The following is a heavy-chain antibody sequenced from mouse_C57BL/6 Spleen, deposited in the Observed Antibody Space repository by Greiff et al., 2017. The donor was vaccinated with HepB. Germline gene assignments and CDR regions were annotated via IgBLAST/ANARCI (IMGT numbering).Heavy chain of an antibody. Sequence: QVQLQQSGAELVKPGASVKISCKASGYAFSSYWMNWVKQRPGKGLEWIGQIYPGDGDTNYNGKFKGKATLTADKSSSTAYMQLSSLTSEDSAVYVCARMDTTVVAPLDYWGQGTTLTVSS. D-gene: IGHD1-1*01. V-gene: IGHV1-80*01. CDR2: IYPGDGDT. CDR1: GYAFSSYW. CDR3: ARMDTTVVAPLDY. J-gene: IGHJ2*01.